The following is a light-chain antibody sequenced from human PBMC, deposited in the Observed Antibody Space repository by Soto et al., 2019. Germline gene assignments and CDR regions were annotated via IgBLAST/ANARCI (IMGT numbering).Light chain of an antibody. V-gene: IGLV3-21*02. CDR2: DDN. CDR1: NIGSTS. Sequence: SYELTQPPLVSVAPGQTARITCGGNNIGSTSVHWYQQRPGQAPVLVVYDDNDRPSGIPERFSGSNSENTATLTITRVEAGDEAEYYCQVWNITTDHYVFGTGTKVTVL. CDR3: QVWNITTDHYV. J-gene: IGLJ1*01.